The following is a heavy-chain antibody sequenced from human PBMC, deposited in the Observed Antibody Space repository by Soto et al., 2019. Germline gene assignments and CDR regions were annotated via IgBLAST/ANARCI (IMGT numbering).Heavy chain of an antibody. V-gene: IGHV4-31*03. Sequence: QVQLQESGPGLVKPSQTLSLTCTVSGGSISSGGYYWSWIRQHPGKGLEWIGYIYYSGSTYYNPSRSSRVTISVDTSKNQFPLKLSSVTAADTAVYYCARGSYYDSSGYYGPWGQGTLVTVSS. CDR1: GGSISSGGYY. D-gene: IGHD3-22*01. J-gene: IGHJ5*02. CDR3: ARGSYYDSSGYYGP. CDR2: IYYSGST.